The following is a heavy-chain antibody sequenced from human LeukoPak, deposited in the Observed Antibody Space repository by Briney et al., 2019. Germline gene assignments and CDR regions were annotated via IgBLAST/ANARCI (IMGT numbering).Heavy chain of an antibody. CDR1: GYSFSTQW. J-gene: IGHJ4*02. D-gene: IGHD6-19*01. Sequence: GESLKISCKGSGYSFSTQWIGWVRQMPARGLEWMGIIYPGDSDTRYRPSFRGQVPISADKSISTAYLQWSSLKASDTAMYYCARQILTTAVAFDYWGQGTLVTVSP. CDR3: ARQILTTAVAFDY. CDR2: IYPGDSDT. V-gene: IGHV5-51*01.